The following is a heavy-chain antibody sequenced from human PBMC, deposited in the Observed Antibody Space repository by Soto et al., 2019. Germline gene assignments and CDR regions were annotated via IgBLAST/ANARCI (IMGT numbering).Heavy chain of an antibody. CDR2: IYRTGNT. J-gene: IGHJ4*02. CDR1: GGSFTSNNW. V-gene: IGHV4-4*02. Sequence: QVQLQESGPGLVKPSGTLSLTCAVSGGSFTSNNWWTWVRQPPGQGLEWIGEIYRTGNTNYNPSPKLRVIISLDKSDNQFPLRVTSLTAADTAVYYCASRDPGTSVDYWGQGTLVTVSS. D-gene: IGHD1-7*01. CDR3: ASRDPGTSVDY.